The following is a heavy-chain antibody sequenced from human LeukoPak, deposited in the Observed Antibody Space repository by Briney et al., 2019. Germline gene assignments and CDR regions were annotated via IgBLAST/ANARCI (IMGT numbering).Heavy chain of an antibody. CDR2: IWYDGSNK. D-gene: IGHD1-26*01. CDR1: GFTFSSYG. J-gene: IGHJ3*02. V-gene: IGHV3-33*01. CDR3: ARDKGIVYAFDI. Sequence: PGGSLRLSCAASGFTFSSYGMHWVRQAPGKGLEWVAVIWYDGSNKYYADSVKGRFTISRDNAKNSLYLQMNSLRAEDTAVYYCARDKGIVYAFDIWGQGTMVTVSS.